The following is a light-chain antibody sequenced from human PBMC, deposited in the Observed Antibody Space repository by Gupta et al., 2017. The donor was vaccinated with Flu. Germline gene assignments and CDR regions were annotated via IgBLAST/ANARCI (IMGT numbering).Light chain of an antibody. J-gene: IGKJ1*01. CDR3: QQYGISPCT. CDR1: QSVNNNL. Sequence: EIEFTQSPGTLSLSPGERATLSCRASQSVNNNLLTWYQQKPGQAPRLLIYGASSRATGIPDRFSGSGSGTDFTLTIRRLEPEDFAVYYWQQYGISPCTFGQGTKVEIK. V-gene: IGKV3-20*01. CDR2: GAS.